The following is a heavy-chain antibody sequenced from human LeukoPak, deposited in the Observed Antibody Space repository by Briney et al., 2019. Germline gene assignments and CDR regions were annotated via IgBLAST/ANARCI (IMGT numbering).Heavy chain of an antibody. J-gene: IGHJ4*02. CDR3: VREGNELLSKNFDY. V-gene: IGHV1-2*02. CDR2: INPHSGVT. D-gene: IGHD2-21*02. Sequence: GASVKVSCKASGFTFTGYYIHWVRQAPGQGLEWMGYINPHSGVTNSPQKFQGRVTMTTDTSISAVYMELSSLISDDTAIYYCVREGNELLSKNFDYWGQGTLVNLSS. CDR1: GFTFTGYY.